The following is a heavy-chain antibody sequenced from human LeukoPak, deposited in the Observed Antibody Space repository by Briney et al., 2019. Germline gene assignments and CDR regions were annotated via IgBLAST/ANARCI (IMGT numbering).Heavy chain of an antibody. CDR2: INPNSGET. CDR1: GYSLTGYY. CDR3: ARWDGYSSSPDY. Sequence: ASVKVSCKPSGYSLTGYYMHWVRPAPGQGLAWVGWINPNSGETGYAQEFQGRVSMTRDMSISTIYMELARLKSDDTAFYYCARWDGYSSSPDYWGQGSLVTVSS. D-gene: IGHD6-13*01. J-gene: IGHJ4*02. V-gene: IGHV1-2*02.